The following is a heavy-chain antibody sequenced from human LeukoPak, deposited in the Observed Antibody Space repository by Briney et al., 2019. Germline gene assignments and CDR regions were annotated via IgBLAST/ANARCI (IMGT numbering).Heavy chain of an antibody. CDR1: GFTFSSYG. CDR2: ISYDGSNK. J-gene: IGHJ4*02. CDR3: ARFIVGAPDY. D-gene: IGHD1-26*01. Sequence: PGGSLRLSCAASGFTFSSYGIHWVRQAPGKGLEWVALISYDGSNKYYVDSVKGRFTISRDNSKNTVFLQMNSLRAEDTAVYYCARFIVGAPDYWGQGTLVTVSS. V-gene: IGHV3-30*03.